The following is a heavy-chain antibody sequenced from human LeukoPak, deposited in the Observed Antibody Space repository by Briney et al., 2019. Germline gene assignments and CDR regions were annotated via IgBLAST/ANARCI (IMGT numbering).Heavy chain of an antibody. CDR3: ARHQYYYYMDV. V-gene: IGHV4-39*01. CDR1: GDSISNNNYY. CDR2: LYSGGSA. J-gene: IGHJ6*03. Sequence: SETLSLTCTVSGDSISNNNYYWGWIRQPPGKGLEWIGGLYSGGSAYYDPSLRSRVAISVDTSKNQFSLKLSSVTASDTAVYYCARHQYYYYMDVWGTGTTVTVSS.